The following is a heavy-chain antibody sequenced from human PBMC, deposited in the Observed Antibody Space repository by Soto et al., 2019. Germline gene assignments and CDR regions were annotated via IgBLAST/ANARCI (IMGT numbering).Heavy chain of an antibody. J-gene: IGHJ4*02. CDR2: INAGNGNT. Sequence: QVQLVQSGAEEKKPGASVKVSCKASGYTFTGYAMHWLRQAPGQRLEWMGWINAGNGNTKYSQKFQGRVTITRDTSASTAYRELSSLRSEDTAVYYCARAVAVAADFDYWGQGTLVTVSS. D-gene: IGHD6-19*01. CDR1: GYTFTGYA. V-gene: IGHV1-3*05. CDR3: ARAVAVAADFDY.